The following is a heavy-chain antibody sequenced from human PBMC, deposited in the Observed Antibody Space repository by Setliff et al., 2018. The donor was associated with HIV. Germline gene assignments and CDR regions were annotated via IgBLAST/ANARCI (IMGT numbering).Heavy chain of an antibody. Sequence: ASVKVSCKASGYTFTSYGISWVRQAPGQGLEWMGWISAYNGNTIYAQKVQGRVTMTTDTSTSTAYMELRSLRSDDTAVYYCARSGPQTTWYFDRSGYPHNYWGQGTLVTVSS. CDR2: ISAYNGNT. CDR3: ARSGPQTTWYFDRSGYPHNY. CDR1: GYTFTSYG. V-gene: IGHV1-18*01. J-gene: IGHJ4*02. D-gene: IGHD3-22*01.